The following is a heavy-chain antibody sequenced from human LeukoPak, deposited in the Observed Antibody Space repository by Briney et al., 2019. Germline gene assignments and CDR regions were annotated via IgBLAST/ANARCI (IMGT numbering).Heavy chain of an antibody. CDR3: ARDHSSSPFDY. CDR1: GGTFSSYA. Sequence: SVKVSCKASGGTFSSYAISWVRQAPGQGLEWMGRIIPILGIANYAQKFQGRVTITADKSTSTAYMELSSLRSEGTAVYYCARDHSSSPFDYWGQGTLVTVSS. V-gene: IGHV1-69*04. D-gene: IGHD6-6*01. CDR2: IIPILGIA. J-gene: IGHJ4*02.